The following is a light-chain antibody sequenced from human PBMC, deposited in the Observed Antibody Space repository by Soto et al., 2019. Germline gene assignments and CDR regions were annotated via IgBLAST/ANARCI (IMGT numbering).Light chain of an antibody. CDR1: QSVSSSY. CDR2: GAS. V-gene: IGKV3-20*01. J-gene: IGKJ1*01. CDR3: RQYCSTLTWT. Sequence: EIVLTQSPATLSLSPGERATLSCRASQSVSSSYLAWYQQKPGQAPRRLIYGASSRATGIIDRFSGSRSGTNFSLPTSSLQPEEDAVDYCRQYCSTLTWTFGQGTKVDIK.